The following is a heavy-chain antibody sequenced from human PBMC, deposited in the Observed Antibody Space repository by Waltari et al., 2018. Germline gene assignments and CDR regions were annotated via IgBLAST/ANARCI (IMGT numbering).Heavy chain of an antibody. CDR1: GYTFTSYG. V-gene: IGHV1-18*01. CDR2: ISAYNGNT. J-gene: IGHJ4*02. Sequence: QVQLVQSGAEVKKPGASVKVSCKASGYTFTSYGIRWVRQAPGQGLEWMGWISAYNGNTNYAQKLQGRVTMTTDTSTSTAYMELRSLRSDDTAVYYCARAADYGGNSGWVDYWGQGTLVTVSS. D-gene: IGHD4-17*01. CDR3: ARAADYGGNSGWVDY.